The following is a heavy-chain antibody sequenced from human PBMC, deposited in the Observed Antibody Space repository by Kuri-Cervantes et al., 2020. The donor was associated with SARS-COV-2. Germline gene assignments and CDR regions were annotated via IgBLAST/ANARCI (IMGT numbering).Heavy chain of an antibody. D-gene: IGHD6-13*01. CDR3: AREVTGYSSSWLDY. V-gene: IGHV1-69*13. Sequence: SVKVSCKASGGTFSSYAISWVRQAPGQGLEWMGGIIPIFGTANYAQKFQGRVTITADESTSTAYMELSSLRSEDTAVYYCAREVTGYSSSWLDYWGQGTLVTVSS. CDR1: GGTFSSYA. J-gene: IGHJ4*02. CDR2: IIPIFGTA.